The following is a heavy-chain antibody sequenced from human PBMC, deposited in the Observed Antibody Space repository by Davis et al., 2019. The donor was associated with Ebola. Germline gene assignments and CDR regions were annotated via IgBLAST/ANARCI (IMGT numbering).Heavy chain of an antibody. D-gene: IGHD3-3*01. CDR2: INHSGST. CDR3: ASPLRFLEWLSEGGYGMDV. V-gene: IGHV4-34*01. Sequence: SETLSLTCAVYGGSFSGYYWSWIRQPPGKGLEWIGEINHSGSTNYNPSLKSRVTISVDTSKNQFSLKLSSVTAADTAVYYCASPLRFLEWLSEGGYGMDVWGQGTTVTVSS. J-gene: IGHJ6*02. CDR1: GGSFSGYY.